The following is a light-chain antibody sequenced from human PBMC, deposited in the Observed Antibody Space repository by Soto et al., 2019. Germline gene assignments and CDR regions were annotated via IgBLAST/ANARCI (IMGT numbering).Light chain of an antibody. CDR3: QHHNTRHSIT. CDR1: QSVTNK. CDR2: DTS. V-gene: IGKV3-15*01. Sequence: EIVMAQSPATLSVSPGERATLSCRASQSVTNKLAWYQHKPGQAPRVLIYDTSTRAAGIPARFSGSGSGTDFTLTISSLQSEDFAVYYCQHHNTRHSITLGQGT. J-gene: IGKJ5*01.